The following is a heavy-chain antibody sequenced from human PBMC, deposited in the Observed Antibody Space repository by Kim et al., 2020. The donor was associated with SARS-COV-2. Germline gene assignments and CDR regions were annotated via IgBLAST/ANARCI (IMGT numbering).Heavy chain of an antibody. D-gene: IGHD2-21*02. J-gene: IGHJ4*02. Sequence: DSVKGRFTISRDNSKNSLYLRMDNLGPGDTALYYCARGGVDVVVTVPPDDWWGQGTLVTVSS. CDR3: ARGGVDVVVTVPPDDW. V-gene: IGHV3-30*07.